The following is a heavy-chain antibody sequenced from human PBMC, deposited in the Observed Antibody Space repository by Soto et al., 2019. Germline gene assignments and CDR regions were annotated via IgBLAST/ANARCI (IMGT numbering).Heavy chain of an antibody. Sequence: ASVKVSCKASGYTFTGYYMHWVRQAPGQGLEWMGWINPNSGGTNYAQKFQGWVTMTRDTSISTAYMELSRLRSDDTAVYYCARGWDYYDSSGYYYYYYGIDVWGQGTKVTVSS. V-gene: IGHV1-2*04. CDR1: GYTFTGYY. D-gene: IGHD3-22*01. CDR2: INPNSGGT. J-gene: IGHJ6*02. CDR3: ARGWDYYDSSGYYYYYYGIDV.